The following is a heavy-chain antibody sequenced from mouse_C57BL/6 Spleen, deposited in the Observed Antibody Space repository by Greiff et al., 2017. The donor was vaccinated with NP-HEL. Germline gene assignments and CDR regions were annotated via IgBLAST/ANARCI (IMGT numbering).Heavy chain of an antibody. CDR1: GFTFTDYY. CDR2: ISNKANGYPT. D-gene: IGHD1-1*02. CDR3: ARYRGNGRYAMDD. J-gene: IGHJ4*01. V-gene: IGHV7-3*01. Sequence: EVQGVESGGGLVQPGGSLSLSCAASGFTFTDYYMSWVRQPPGQALEWLGFISNKANGYPTEYSASVNGRFTISRDNSQSILYLQMNALRAEYSATYYCARYRGNGRYAMDDGGQVTSVTVSS.